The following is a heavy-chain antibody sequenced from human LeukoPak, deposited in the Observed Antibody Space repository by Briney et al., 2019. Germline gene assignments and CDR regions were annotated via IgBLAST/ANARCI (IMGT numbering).Heavy chain of an antibody. CDR2: ISYDGSNK. Sequence: PGGSLRLSCAASGFTFSSYAMHWVRQAPGKGLEWVAVISYDGSNKYYADSVKGRFTISRDNSKNTLYPQMNSLRAEDTAVYYCARDPRWYCSSTSCMGYFDYWGQGTLVTVSS. D-gene: IGHD2-2*01. CDR3: ARDPRWYCSSTSCMGYFDY. J-gene: IGHJ4*02. CDR1: GFTFSSYA. V-gene: IGHV3-30-3*01.